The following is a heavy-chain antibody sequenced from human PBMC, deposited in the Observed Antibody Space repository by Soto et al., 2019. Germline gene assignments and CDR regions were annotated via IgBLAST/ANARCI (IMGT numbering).Heavy chain of an antibody. J-gene: IGHJ4*02. CDR2: IIPIFGTA. CDR3: ARDRNSGSYFDY. D-gene: IGHD1-26*01. Sequence: ASVKVSCKASGGTFSSYAISWVRQAPGQGLEWMGGIIPIFGTANYAQKFQGRVTITADESTSTAYMELSSLRSEDTAVYYCARDRNSGSYFDYWGQGTLVTVSS. V-gene: IGHV1-69*13. CDR1: GGTFSSYA.